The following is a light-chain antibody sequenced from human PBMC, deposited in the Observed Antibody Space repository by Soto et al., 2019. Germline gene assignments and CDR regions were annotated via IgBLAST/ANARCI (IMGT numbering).Light chain of an antibody. CDR3: QPYNNWPPPWT. Sequence: EIVMTQSPATLSVSPGERATLSCRASQSVSSNLAWYQQKPCQAPRLLIYGASTRATGIPARFSGSGSGTEFPLTISSLQSEDFAVYYCQPYNNWPPPWTFGQGTKVEIK. CDR2: GAS. V-gene: IGKV3-15*01. CDR1: QSVSSN. J-gene: IGKJ1*01.